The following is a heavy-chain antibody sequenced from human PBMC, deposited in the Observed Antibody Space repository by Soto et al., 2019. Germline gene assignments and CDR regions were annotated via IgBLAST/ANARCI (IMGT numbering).Heavy chain of an antibody. V-gene: IGHV4-39*01. Sequence: QLQLQESGPGLVKPSETLSLTCTVSGGSISTSSYYWGWIRQPPGKGLEWIGNIYYSGSTYYNPSLQSRVTISVDTSKNQFSLKLSSVTAADTAVYYCARSGQYSGSWSNWFDPWGQGTLVTVSS. D-gene: IGHD1-26*01. CDR2: IYYSGST. CDR1: GGSISTSSYY. CDR3: ARSGQYSGSWSNWFDP. J-gene: IGHJ5*02.